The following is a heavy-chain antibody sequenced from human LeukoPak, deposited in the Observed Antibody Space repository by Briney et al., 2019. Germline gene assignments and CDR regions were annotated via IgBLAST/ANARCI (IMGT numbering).Heavy chain of an antibody. Sequence: ASETLSLTCAVYGGSFSGYYWSWIRQPPGKGLEWIGEINHSGSTNYNPSLKSRVTISVDTSKNQFSLKLSSVTAADTAVYYCARGLVVPAAIRIYYYYGMDVWGQGTTVTVSS. CDR2: INHSGST. V-gene: IGHV4-34*01. CDR3: ARGLVVPAAIRIYYYYGMDV. J-gene: IGHJ6*02. D-gene: IGHD2-2*01. CDR1: GGSFSGYY.